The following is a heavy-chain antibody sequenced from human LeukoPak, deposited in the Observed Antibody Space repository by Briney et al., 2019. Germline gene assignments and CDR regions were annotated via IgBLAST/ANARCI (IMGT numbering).Heavy chain of an antibody. CDR2: INPKTGGT. CDR1: GYTFTGYY. V-gene: IGHV1-2*02. J-gene: IGHJ6*03. Sequence: GASVKVSCKASGYTFTGYYMHWVRQAPGQGLEWMGWINPKTGGTNYAQKFQGRITMTRDTSISTAYMELSRLRSDDTAVYYCAKDPGDHHNYYLMDVWGKGTTVTISS. D-gene: IGHD1-14*01. CDR3: AKDPGDHHNYYLMDV.